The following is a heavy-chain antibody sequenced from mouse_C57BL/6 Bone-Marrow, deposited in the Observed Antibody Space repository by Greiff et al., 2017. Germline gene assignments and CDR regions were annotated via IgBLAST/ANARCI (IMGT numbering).Heavy chain of an antibody. V-gene: IGHV1-64*01. Sequence: QVQLKQPGAELVKPGASVKLSCKASGYTFTSYWMHWVKQRPGPGLEWIGMIHPNRGSTNYNEKFKRKATLTVDNPSSTAYMQLSSLTSEDSAVYYCARAYCSSYAYAMDYWGQGTSVTVSS. CDR1: GYTFTSYW. CDR2: IHPNRGST. CDR3: ARAYCSSYAYAMDY. D-gene: IGHD1-1*01. J-gene: IGHJ4*01.